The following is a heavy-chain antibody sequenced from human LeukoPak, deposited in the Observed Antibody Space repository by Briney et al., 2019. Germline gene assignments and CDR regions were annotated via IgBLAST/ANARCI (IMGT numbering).Heavy chain of an antibody. CDR2: INPNSGGT. CDR1: GYTFTGYY. V-gene: IGHV1-2*02. J-gene: IGHJ5*02. D-gene: IGHD6-13*01. Sequence: ASVKVSCKASGYTFTGYYMHWVRQAPGQGLEWMGWINPNSGGTNYAQKFQGRVTMTRDTSISTAYMELSRLRSDDTAVYYCARARIAAQGLNWFDPWGQGSLVTVSS. CDR3: ARARIAAQGLNWFDP.